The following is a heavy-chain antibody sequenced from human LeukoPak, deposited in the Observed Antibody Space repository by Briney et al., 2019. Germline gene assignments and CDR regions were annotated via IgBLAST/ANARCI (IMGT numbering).Heavy chain of an antibody. CDR3: ARGSLERITRYYYYGMDV. J-gene: IGHJ6*02. CDR2: IYYGGST. CDR1: GGSISSYY. D-gene: IGHD2/OR15-2a*01. Sequence: SETLSLTCTVSGGSISSYYWSWIRQPPGKGLEWIGYIYYGGSTNYNPSLKSRVTISVNTSKNQFSLKLSSVTAADTAVYYCARGSLERITRYYYYGMDVWGQGATVTVSS. V-gene: IGHV4-59*01.